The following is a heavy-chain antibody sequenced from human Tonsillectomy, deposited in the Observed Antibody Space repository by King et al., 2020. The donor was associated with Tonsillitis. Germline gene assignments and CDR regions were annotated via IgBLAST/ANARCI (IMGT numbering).Heavy chain of an antibody. CDR1: GGSISSATYY. CDR2: IYTSGST. Sequence: VQLQESGPGLVKPSQTLSLTCTGSGGSISSATYYWSWIRQPAGKGLEGIGRIYTSGSTNYNPSLDSRVTMSVYTPKNQFSLKLGAVTAADTAVYYCAGGGDILTGVSFFDPWGQGTLVTVSS. D-gene: IGHD3-9*01. J-gene: IGHJ5*02. CDR3: AGGGDILTGVSFFDP. V-gene: IGHV4-61*02.